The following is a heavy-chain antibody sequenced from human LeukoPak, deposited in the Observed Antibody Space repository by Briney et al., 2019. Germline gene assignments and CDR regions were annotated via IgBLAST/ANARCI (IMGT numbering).Heavy chain of an antibody. Sequence: ASVKVSCKTSGYTFSTYEINWVRQAAGQGLEWMGWMHPNSGDTDYAQKFQGRVTMTRDTSINKVYMELSSLRSEDTAVYYCTRGPRNDPWGQGTLVTVSS. D-gene: IGHD1-14*01. V-gene: IGHV1-8*01. CDR3: TRGPRNDP. CDR2: MHPNSGDT. CDR1: GYTFSTYE. J-gene: IGHJ5*02.